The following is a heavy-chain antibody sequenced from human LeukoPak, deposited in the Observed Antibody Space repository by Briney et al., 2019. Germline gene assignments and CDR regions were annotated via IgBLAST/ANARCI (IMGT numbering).Heavy chain of an antibody. Sequence: SETLSLTCTVSGGSISSSSYYWGWIRQPPGTGLEWIGSIYYSGSTYYNPSLKSRVTISVDTSKNQFSLKLSSVTAADTAVYYCARLRRITMIVVVITGQYFDYWGQGTLVTVSS. CDR3: ARLRRITMIVVVITGQYFDY. CDR2: IYYSGST. J-gene: IGHJ4*02. CDR1: GGSISSSSYY. V-gene: IGHV4-39*01. D-gene: IGHD3-22*01.